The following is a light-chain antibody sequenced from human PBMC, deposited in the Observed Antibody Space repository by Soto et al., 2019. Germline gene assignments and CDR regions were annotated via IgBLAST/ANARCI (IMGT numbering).Light chain of an antibody. CDR3: QKRSNWPPIT. CDR2: DAS. J-gene: IGKJ5*01. V-gene: IGKV3-11*01. Sequence: EIVLTQSPATLSLSPGERATLSCRASQSVSSYLAWYQQKPGQAPRLLIYDASTRATGIPDRFSGSGSGTDFTLTISSLEPEDFAVYYCQKRSNWPPITVGQGTRLEIK. CDR1: QSVSSY.